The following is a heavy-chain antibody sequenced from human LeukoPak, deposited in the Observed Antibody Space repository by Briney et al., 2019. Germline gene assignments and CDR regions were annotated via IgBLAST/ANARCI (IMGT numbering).Heavy chain of an antibody. CDR2: ISAYNGNT. D-gene: IGHD4-17*01. CDR1: GYTFTSYG. CDR3: ARLPSLATTVTGGVEYYYYMDV. J-gene: IGHJ6*03. Sequence: GASVKVSCKASGYTFTSYGISWVRQAPGQGLEWMGWISAYNGNTNYAQKLQGRVTMTTDTSTSTAYMELRSLRSDDTAVYYCARLPSLATTVTGGVEYYYYMDVWGKGTTVTVSS. V-gene: IGHV1-18*01.